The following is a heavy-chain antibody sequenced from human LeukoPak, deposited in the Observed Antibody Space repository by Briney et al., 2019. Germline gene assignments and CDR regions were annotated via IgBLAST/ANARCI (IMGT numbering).Heavy chain of an antibody. V-gene: IGHV4-39*07. CDR3: ARDAGLRLGELSPQGAFDI. J-gene: IGHJ3*02. CDR2: IYSSGST. D-gene: IGHD3-16*02. Sequence: SETLSLTCTVSGASISSSYYYWGWIRQPPGKGLEWIGSIYSSGSTYYNPSLKSRVTISVDRSKNQFSLKLSSVTAADTAAYYCARDAGLRLGELSPQGAFDIWGQGTMVTVSS. CDR1: GASISSSYYY.